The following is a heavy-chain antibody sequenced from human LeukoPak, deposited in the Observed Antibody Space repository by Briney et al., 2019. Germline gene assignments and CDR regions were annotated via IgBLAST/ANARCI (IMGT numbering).Heavy chain of an antibody. CDR1: GYTFTDYY. V-gene: IGHV1-69-2*01. CDR2: VDPEDGET. Sequence: ASVKISCKVSGYTFTDYYMHWVQQAPGKGLEWMGLVDPEDGETIYAEKFQGRVTITADTSTDTAYMELSNLRSEDTAVYYCATDSGAARPYYYYYYMDVWGKGTTVTVSS. D-gene: IGHD6-6*01. J-gene: IGHJ6*03. CDR3: ATDSGAARPYYYYYYMDV.